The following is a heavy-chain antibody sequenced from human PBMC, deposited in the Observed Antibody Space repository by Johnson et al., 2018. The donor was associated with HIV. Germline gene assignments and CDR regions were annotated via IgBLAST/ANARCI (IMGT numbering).Heavy chain of an antibody. CDR2: IYSGGST. CDR1: GFSVSSNY. Sequence: VQLVESGGGLVQPGGSLRLSCAASGFSVSSNYMTWVRQAPGKGLEWVSVIYSGGSTYYADSVKGRFTIFRDNAKNSLYLQMNSLRAEDTAVYYCARVRNWADAFDIWGRGTVVTVSS. J-gene: IGHJ3*02. V-gene: IGHV3-66*02. CDR3: ARVRNWADAFDI. D-gene: IGHD7-27*01.